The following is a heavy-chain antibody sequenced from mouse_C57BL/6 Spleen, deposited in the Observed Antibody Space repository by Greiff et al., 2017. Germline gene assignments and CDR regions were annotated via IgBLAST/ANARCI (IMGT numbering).Heavy chain of an antibody. J-gene: IGHJ3*01. D-gene: IGHD2-3*01. CDR1: GFSFTTYA. CDR3: VRDDGYSAGFAY. CDR2: IRSKSNNYAT. V-gene: IGHV10-1*01. Sequence: EVQVVVSGGGLVQPKGSLKLSCAASGFSFTTYAMNWVRQAPGKGLEWVARIRSKSNNYATYYADSVKDRFTISRDDSKSMLYLQMNNLKTEDTAMYYCVRDDGYSAGFAYWGQGTLVTVSA.